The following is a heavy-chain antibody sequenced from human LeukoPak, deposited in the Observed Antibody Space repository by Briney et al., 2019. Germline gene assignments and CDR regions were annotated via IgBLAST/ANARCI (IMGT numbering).Heavy chain of an antibody. CDR3: ASIGVVPAAINY. V-gene: IGHV4-34*01. CDR2: INHSGST. J-gene: IGHJ4*02. CDR1: GGSFSGYY. Sequence: SETLSLTCAVYGGSFSGYYWNWIRQPPGKGLEWIGEINHSGSTNYNPSLKSRVTISVDTSKNQFSLKLSSVTAADTAVYYCASIGVVPAAINYWGQGTLVTVS. D-gene: IGHD2-2*02.